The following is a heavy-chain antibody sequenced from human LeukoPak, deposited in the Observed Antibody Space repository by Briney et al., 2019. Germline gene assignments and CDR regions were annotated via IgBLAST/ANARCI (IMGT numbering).Heavy chain of an antibody. Sequence: PGRSLRLSCAASGFTVSSNHMSWVRQAPGKGLEWVSVIYSGGSTYYADSVKGRFTISRDNAKNTLYLQMNGLRAEDTAVYYCARDPSSFGLDVWGQGTTVTVSS. J-gene: IGHJ6*02. D-gene: IGHD6-6*01. CDR2: IYSGGST. CDR1: GFTVSSNH. CDR3: ARDPSSFGLDV. V-gene: IGHV3-66*01.